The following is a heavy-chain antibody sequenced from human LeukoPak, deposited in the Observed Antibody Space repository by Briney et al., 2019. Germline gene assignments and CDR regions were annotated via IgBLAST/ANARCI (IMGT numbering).Heavy chain of an antibody. V-gene: IGHV4-39*07. CDR1: GGSISSSSHY. D-gene: IGHD6-13*01. Sequence: SETLSLTCTVSGGSISSSSHYWGWIRQPPGKGLEWIGSMYYRGSTYHNPSLKSRVTISVDTSKNQFSLKLSSVTAADTAVYYCARLLSAAGTLYYYYYMDVWGKGTTVTISS. CDR2: MYYRGST. J-gene: IGHJ6*03. CDR3: ARLLSAAGTLYYYYYMDV.